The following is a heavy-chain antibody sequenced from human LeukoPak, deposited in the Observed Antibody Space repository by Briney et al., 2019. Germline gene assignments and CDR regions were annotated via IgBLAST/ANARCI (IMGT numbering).Heavy chain of an antibody. Sequence: GASVKVSCKASGYTFTAYYVHWVRQAPGQRLEWMGWINPDSGGTNYAQRFQGRVTMTRDTSISTAYMELSRLKSDDTAVYYCARVPNWNNEAFDIWGQGTMVTVSS. V-gene: IGHV1-2*02. J-gene: IGHJ3*02. CDR2: INPDSGGT. CDR3: ARVPNWNNEAFDI. D-gene: IGHD1/OR15-1a*01. CDR1: GYTFTAYY.